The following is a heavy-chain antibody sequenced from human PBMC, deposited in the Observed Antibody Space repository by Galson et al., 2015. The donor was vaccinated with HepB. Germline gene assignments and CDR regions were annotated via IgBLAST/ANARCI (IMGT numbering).Heavy chain of an antibody. CDR3: ARLLRIMITFGGVNDAFDI. V-gene: IGHV6-1*01. J-gene: IGHJ3*02. D-gene: IGHD3-16*01. CDR2: TYYRSKWYN. Sequence: CAISGDSVSSNSAAWNWIRQSPSRGLEWLGRTYYRSKWYNDYAVSVKSRITINPDTSKNQFSLQLNSVTPEDTAVYYCARLLRIMITFGGVNDAFDIWGQGTMVTVSS. CDR1: GDSVSSNSAA.